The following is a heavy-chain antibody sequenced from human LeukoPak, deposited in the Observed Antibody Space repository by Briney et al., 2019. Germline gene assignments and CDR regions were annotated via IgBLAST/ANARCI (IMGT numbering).Heavy chain of an antibody. CDR1: GFTFSSYA. CDR3: VRGPARGYYDGTGYDFDY. CDR2: ISGSGGST. Sequence: PGGSLRLSCAASGFTFSSYAMSWVRQAPGKGLDWVSGISGSGGSTYHADSVKGRFTISRDNSKDTLYLQMHTLESADTAIYYCVRGPARGYYDGTGYDFDYWGQGTLVTVSS. J-gene: IGHJ4*02. V-gene: IGHV3-23*01. D-gene: IGHD3-22*01.